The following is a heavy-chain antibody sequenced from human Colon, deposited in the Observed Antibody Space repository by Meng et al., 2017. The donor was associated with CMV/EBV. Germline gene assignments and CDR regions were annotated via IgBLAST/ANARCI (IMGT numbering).Heavy chain of an antibody. V-gene: IGHV3-23*01. Sequence: GESLKISCRGSGFTFSTYAMSWVRQAPGKGLEWVSSISGGGGSSYYADSVRGRFTISRDNSENTFYLQLDGLRDEDTATYYCAKDRYYDFWTGYYNAFDYWGQGTLVTVSS. J-gene: IGHJ4*02. CDR1: GFTFSTYA. CDR3: AKDRYYDFWTGYYNAFDY. CDR2: ISGGGGSS. D-gene: IGHD3-3*01.